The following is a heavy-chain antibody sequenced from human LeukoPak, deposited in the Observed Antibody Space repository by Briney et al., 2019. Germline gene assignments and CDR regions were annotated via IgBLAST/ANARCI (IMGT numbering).Heavy chain of an antibody. CDR2: ISSSGVGT. Sequence: PGGSLRLSCVPSGFTFINYAMSLVRQAPGKGLEWVSSISSSGVGTHYADSVKGRFTISRDNSKNTLYLQMNSLRVEDTAVYFCAESPRGYWGQGTLVTVSS. D-gene: IGHD3-10*01. V-gene: IGHV3-23*01. CDR1: GFTFINYA. J-gene: IGHJ4*02. CDR3: AESPRGY.